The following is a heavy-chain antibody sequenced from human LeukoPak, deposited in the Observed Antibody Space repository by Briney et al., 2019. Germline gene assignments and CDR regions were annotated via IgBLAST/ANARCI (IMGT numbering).Heavy chain of an antibody. Sequence: ASVKVSCKASGYTFTSYYMHWVRQAPGQGLEWMGIINPRGGSTSYAQKFQGRVTMTRDMSTSTVYMELSSLRSEDTAVYYCARADVVVPAAQRSYYYMDVWGKGTTVTVSS. J-gene: IGHJ6*03. CDR2: INPRGGST. D-gene: IGHD2-2*01. CDR1: GYTFTSYY. CDR3: ARADVVVPAAQRSYYYMDV. V-gene: IGHV1-46*01.